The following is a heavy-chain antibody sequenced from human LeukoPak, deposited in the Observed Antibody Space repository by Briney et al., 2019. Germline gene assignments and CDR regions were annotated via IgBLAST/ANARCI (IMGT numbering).Heavy chain of an antibody. CDR3: ATGLSYYYDSSGYSPKADY. D-gene: IGHD3-22*01. CDR2: FDPEDGET. CDR1: GYTLTELS. V-gene: IGHV1-24*01. J-gene: IGHJ4*02. Sequence: ASVKVSCKVSGYTLTELSMHWVRQAPGKGLEWMGGFDPEDGETIYAQKFQGRVTMTEDTSTDTAYMELSSLRSEDTAVYYCATGLSYYYDSSGYSPKADYWGQGTLVTVSS.